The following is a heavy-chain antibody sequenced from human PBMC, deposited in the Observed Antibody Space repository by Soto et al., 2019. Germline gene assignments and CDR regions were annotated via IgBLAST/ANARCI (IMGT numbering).Heavy chain of an antibody. Sequence: PSETLCLTCTVSGGSISSYYWSWIRQPPGKGLEWIGYIYYSGSTNYNPSLKSRVTISVDTSKNQFSLKLSSVTAADTAVYYCASGTTGTTPDEDYYYMDVRGKGTTVTVSS. CDR2: IYYSGST. J-gene: IGHJ6*03. CDR1: GGSISSYY. D-gene: IGHD1-1*01. V-gene: IGHV4-59*08. CDR3: ASGTTGTTPDEDYYYMDV.